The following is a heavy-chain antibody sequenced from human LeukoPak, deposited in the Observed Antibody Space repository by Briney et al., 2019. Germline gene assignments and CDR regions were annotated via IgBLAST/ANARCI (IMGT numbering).Heavy chain of an antibody. J-gene: IGHJ5*02. CDR2: INAGHGNT. D-gene: IGHD6-13*01. CDR3: AREDHSSSFWFDP. Sequence: ASVKVSCKASGYTFTSYAMHWVRQAPGQRLEWMGWINAGHGNTKYSQEFQGRVTITRDTSASTAYMELSGLRSEDTAVYYCAREDHSSSFWFDPWGQGTLVTVSS. V-gene: IGHV1-3*03. CDR1: GYTFTSYA.